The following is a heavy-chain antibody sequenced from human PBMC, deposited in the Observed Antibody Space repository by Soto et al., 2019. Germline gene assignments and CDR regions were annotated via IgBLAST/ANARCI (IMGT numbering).Heavy chain of an antibody. Sequence: ASVKVSCKASGYTFTSYDINWVRQATGQGLEWMGWMNPNSGNTGYAQKFQGRVTMTRNTSISTAYMELSSLRSEDTAVYYCARVKCSGGSCYYLFDYWGQGTLVTVSS. CDR1: GYTFTSYD. CDR3: ARVKCSGGSCYYLFDY. J-gene: IGHJ4*02. CDR2: MNPNSGNT. D-gene: IGHD2-15*01. V-gene: IGHV1-8*01.